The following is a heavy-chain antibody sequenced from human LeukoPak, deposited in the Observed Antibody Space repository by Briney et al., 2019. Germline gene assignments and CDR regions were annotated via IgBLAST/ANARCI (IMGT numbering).Heavy chain of an antibody. CDR3: ARYHYDSSGYLYFDY. CDR2: INHSGSA. J-gene: IGHJ4*02. V-gene: IGHV4-34*01. D-gene: IGHD3-22*01. CDR1: GFTFSSYR. Sequence: TGGSLRLSCAASGFTFSSYRMNWVRQAPGKGLEWIGEINHSGSANYNPSLKSRVSISVDTSKNQFSLKLSSVTAADTAVYYCARYHYDSSGYLYFDYWGQGTLVTVSS.